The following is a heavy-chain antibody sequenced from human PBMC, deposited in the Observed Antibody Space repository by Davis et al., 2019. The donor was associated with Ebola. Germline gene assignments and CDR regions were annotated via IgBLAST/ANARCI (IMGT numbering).Heavy chain of an antibody. V-gene: IGHV4-39*01. Sequence: MPSETLSLTCTVSGGSISRSGYYWAWIRQPPGKGLEWIGNTYYGGTTYYNPSLKSRVTISSDTSKNQVSLKLTSVTAADTAVYYCARRRGDSGAFDYWGQGTLVTVSS. CDR3: ARRRGDSGAFDY. D-gene: IGHD2-15*01. J-gene: IGHJ4*02. CDR2: TYYGGTT. CDR1: GGSISRSGYY.